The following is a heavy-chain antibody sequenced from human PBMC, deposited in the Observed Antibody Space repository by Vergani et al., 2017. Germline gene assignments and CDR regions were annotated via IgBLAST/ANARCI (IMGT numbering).Heavy chain of an antibody. CDR1: GGSISSSSYY. J-gene: IGHJ4*02. CDR3: ARDPIAVAGTGRTRFDY. CDR2: IYYSGST. Sequence: QLQLQESGPGLVKPSETLSLTCTVSGGSISSSSYYWGWIRQPPGKGLEWIGSIYYSGSTYYNPSLKSRVTISVDTSKNQFSLKLSSVTAADTAVYYCARDPIAVAGTGRTRFDYWGQGTLVTVSS. V-gene: IGHV4-39*07. D-gene: IGHD6-19*01.